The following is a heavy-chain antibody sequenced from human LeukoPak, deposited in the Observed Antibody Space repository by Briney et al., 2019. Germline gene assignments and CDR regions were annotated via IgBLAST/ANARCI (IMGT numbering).Heavy chain of an antibody. J-gene: IGHJ4*02. CDR1: GYTFPRYF. V-gene: IGHV1-2*02. D-gene: IGHD6-13*01. Sequence: GASMKVSCKATGYTFPRYFIHWVRQAPGQGLEWMGWINPNIGGTNYAQKFQGRVTMTRDTSISTAYMELSRLRSDDTAVYYCARVAYSSSWLFDYWGQGTLVTVSS. CDR3: ARVAYSSSWLFDY. CDR2: INPNIGGT.